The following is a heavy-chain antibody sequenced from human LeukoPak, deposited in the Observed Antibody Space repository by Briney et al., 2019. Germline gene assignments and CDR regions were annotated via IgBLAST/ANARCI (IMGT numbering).Heavy chain of an antibody. V-gene: IGHV3-23*01. Sequence: GGSLRLSCAASRFSFSSYAMSWVRQAPGKGLEWVSAISGSGDTTYYADSVKGRFTVSRDNSKNTLYLQMNSLRVEDTAVYFCAKDQAWEPRLGGSNWFDPWGQGTLVTVSS. D-gene: IGHD1-26*01. CDR1: RFSFSSYA. CDR3: AKDQAWEPRLGGSNWFDP. CDR2: ISGSGDTT. J-gene: IGHJ5*02.